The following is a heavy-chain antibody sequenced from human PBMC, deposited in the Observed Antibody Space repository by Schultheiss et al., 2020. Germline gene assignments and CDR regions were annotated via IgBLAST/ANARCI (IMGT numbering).Heavy chain of an antibody. CDR1: GFTFSSYG. D-gene: IGHD6-19*01. V-gene: IGHV3-33*01. CDR2: IWYDGSNK. Sequence: GGSLRLSCAASGFTFSSYGMHWVRQAPGKGLEWVAVIWYDGSNKYYADSVKGRFTISRDNSKNTLYLQMNSLRAEDTAVYYCARDSRVAVAGTTLFDYWGQGTLVTVSS. J-gene: IGHJ4*02. CDR3: ARDSRVAVAGTTLFDY.